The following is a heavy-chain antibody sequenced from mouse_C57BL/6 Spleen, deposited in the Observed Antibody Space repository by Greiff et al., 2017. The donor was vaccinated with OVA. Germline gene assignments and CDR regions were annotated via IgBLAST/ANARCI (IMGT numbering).Heavy chain of an antibody. CDR3: TAGAGYYLDY. CDR2: IRLKSDNYAT. D-gene: IGHD3-3*01. V-gene: IGHV6-3*01. CDR1: GFTFSNYW. J-gene: IGHJ2*01. Sequence: EVKVEESGGGLVQPGGSMKLSCVASGFTFSNYWMNWVRQSPEKGLEWVAQIRLKSDNYATHYAVSVKGRFTISRDDSKSSVYLQRNNVRAEDTGSYYCTAGAGYYLDYWGQGTTLTVSS.